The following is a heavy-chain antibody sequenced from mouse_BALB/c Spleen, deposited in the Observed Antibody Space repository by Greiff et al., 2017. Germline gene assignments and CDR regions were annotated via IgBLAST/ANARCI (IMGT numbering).Heavy chain of an antibody. CDR1: GYTFTDYN. CDR3: ARGYDWYFDV. CDR2: IYPYNGGT. J-gene: IGHJ1*01. D-gene: IGHD2-14*01. V-gene: IGHV1S29*02. Sequence: VQLQQSGPELVKPGASVKISCKASGYTFTDYNMHWVKQSHGKSLEWIGYIYPYNGGTGYNQKFKSKATLTVDNSSSTAYMELRSLTSEDSAVYYCARGYDWYFDVWGAGTTVTVSS.